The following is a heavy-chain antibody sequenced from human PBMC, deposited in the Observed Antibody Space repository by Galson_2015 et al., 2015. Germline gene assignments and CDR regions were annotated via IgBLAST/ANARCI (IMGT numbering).Heavy chain of an antibody. CDR1: GFTFSGYA. CDR3: ARKYDSSGYFDY. V-gene: IGHV3-23*01. Sequence: SLRLSCAASGFTFSGYAMGWVRQAPGKGLEWVSTISGTGGSSQYADSVKGRFTISSGNSKNTLYLQMNSLRAEDTAVYYCARKYDSSGYFDYWGQGTLVTVSS. CDR2: ISGTGGSS. D-gene: IGHD3-22*01. J-gene: IGHJ4*02.